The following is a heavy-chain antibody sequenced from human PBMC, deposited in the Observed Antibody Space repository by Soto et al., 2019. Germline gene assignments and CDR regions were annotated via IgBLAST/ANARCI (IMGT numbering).Heavy chain of an antibody. CDR3: ARGRYCLTGRCFPNWFDS. Sequence: SETLSLTCSVSGDSISSVDYFWAWIRQPPGQALEYIGYIYRSATTYYNPSFESRVAISLDTSKSQFSLNVTSVTAADTAVYFCARGRYCLTGRCFPNWFDSWGQGTRVTVSS. CDR2: IYRSATT. J-gene: IGHJ5*01. D-gene: IGHD2-15*01. V-gene: IGHV4-30-4*01. CDR1: GDSISSVDYF.